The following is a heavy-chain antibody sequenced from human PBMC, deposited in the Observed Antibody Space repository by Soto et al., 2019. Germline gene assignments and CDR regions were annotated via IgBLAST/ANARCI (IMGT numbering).Heavy chain of an antibody. CDR2: IYPGDSDT. D-gene: IGHD6-19*01. Sequence: PGESLKISCKASGYSFSSYWIGWVRQMPGKGLERKGFIYPGDSDTKYSPSVQGQVTISADRSISTAYLQWTSLKASDTAMYYCARSKRGAYSSGWYSLSGYYNYGIDVWGQGTKVTVSS. J-gene: IGHJ6*02. CDR1: GYSFSSYW. CDR3: ARSKRGAYSSGWYSLSGYYNYGIDV. V-gene: IGHV5-51*01.